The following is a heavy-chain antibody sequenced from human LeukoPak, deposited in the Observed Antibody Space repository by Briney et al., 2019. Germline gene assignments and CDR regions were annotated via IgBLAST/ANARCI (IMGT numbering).Heavy chain of an antibody. Sequence: GSLRLSCAASGFTFSSYSMNWVRQAPGKGLEWVSSISSSSSYIYYADSVKGRFTISRDNAKNSLYLQMNSLRAEDTAVYYCARDLLVDYYGMDVWGQGTTVTVSS. D-gene: IGHD6-6*01. V-gene: IGHV3-21*01. J-gene: IGHJ6*02. CDR1: GFTFSSYS. CDR2: ISSSSSYI. CDR3: ARDLLVDYYGMDV.